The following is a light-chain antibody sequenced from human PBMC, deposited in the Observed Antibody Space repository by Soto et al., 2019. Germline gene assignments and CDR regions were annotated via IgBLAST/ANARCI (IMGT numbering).Light chain of an antibody. CDR2: AAS. J-gene: IGKJ4*01. CDR3: QQSYSSPPT. CDR1: QNIRTY. V-gene: IGKV1-39*01. Sequence: DIQMTQSPYSLSASVGDSVTITCRASQNIRTYLNWYQQKPGKAPKLLIYAASSLQGGVPSRFSGSRSGTDFTLTISSLQPEDFATYYCQQSYSSPPTFGGGTKVDIK.